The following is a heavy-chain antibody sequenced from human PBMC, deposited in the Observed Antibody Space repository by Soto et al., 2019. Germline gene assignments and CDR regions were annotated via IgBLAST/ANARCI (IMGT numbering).Heavy chain of an antibody. J-gene: IGHJ4*02. CDR3: ARDYSGGYDLDY. CDR2: ISNDESNA. CDR1: GFTFLTYS. D-gene: IGHD1-26*01. Sequence: QVQLVESGGGVVQPGRPLVLSCAAYGFTFLTYSMHWVRQAPGKGLEWGAVISNDESNAYYADSVKGRFTISRDNSKNTLSLQMNSLRAEHTAVYYCARDYSGGYDLDYWGQGTLVTVSS. V-gene: IGHV3-30-3*01.